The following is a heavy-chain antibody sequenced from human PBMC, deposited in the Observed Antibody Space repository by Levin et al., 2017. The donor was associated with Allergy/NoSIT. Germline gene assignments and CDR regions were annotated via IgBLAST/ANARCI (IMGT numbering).Heavy chain of an antibody. CDR2: ISGSGGST. D-gene: IGHD6-13*01. CDR3: AKVPIAAAGRIFYYGMDV. Sequence: GGSLRLSCAASGFTFSSYAMSWVRQAPGKGLEWVSAISGSGGSTYYADSVKGRFTISRDNSKNTLYLQMNSLRAEDTAVYYCAKVPIAAAGRIFYYGMDVWGQGTTVTVSS. CDR1: GFTFSSYA. V-gene: IGHV3-23*01. J-gene: IGHJ6*02.